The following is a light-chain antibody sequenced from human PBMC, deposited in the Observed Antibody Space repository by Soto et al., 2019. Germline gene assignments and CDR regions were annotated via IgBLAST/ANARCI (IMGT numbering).Light chain of an antibody. CDR1: QSVDIN. V-gene: IGKV3-11*01. Sequence: EIVLTQSPATLSLSPGERATLSCRASQSVDINLAWFQQKPGQAPRLLIYDASDRATGTPARFSGSGSGTDFTLTISSLEPEDFAVYYYQQRSNWPPMYTFGQGTKLEIK. J-gene: IGKJ2*01. CDR2: DAS. CDR3: QQRSNWPPMYT.